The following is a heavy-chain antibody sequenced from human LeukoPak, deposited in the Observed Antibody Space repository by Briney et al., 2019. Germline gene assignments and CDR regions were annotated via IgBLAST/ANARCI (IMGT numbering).Heavy chain of an antibody. V-gene: IGHV4-38-2*02. Sequence: SETLSLTCTVSGYSISSGYYWGWIRQPPGKGLEWIGSIYHSGSTYYNPSLKSRVTISVDTSKNQFSLKPSSVTAADTAVYYCARVSSSWYQDWYFDLWGRGTLVTVSS. CDR2: IYHSGST. D-gene: IGHD6-13*01. CDR3: ARVSSSWYQDWYFDL. CDR1: GYSISSGYY. J-gene: IGHJ2*01.